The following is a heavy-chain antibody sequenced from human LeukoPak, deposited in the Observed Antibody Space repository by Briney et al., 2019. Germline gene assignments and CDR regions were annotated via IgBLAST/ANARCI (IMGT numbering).Heavy chain of an antibody. J-gene: IGHJ4*02. CDR3: ARAARVRPALENFDY. V-gene: IGHV1-18*01. D-gene: IGHD1-1*01. Sequence: ASVKVSCKASGYTFTSYGISWVRHAPGQGLEWMGWISGYNGNTNYAQKLQGRVTMTTDTSTSTAYMERRSLRSDDTAVYYCARAARVRPALENFDYWGQGTLVTVSS. CDR2: ISGYNGNT. CDR1: GYTFTSYG.